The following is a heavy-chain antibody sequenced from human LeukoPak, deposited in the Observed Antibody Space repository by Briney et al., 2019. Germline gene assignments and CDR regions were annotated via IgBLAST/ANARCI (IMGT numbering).Heavy chain of an antibody. CDR2: INPDNQNT. D-gene: IGHD4-17*01. CDR1: GYTFTNNG. V-gene: IGHV1-18*04. J-gene: IGHJ6*03. Sequence: ASVKVSCKGSGYTFTNNGIIWVRQAPGQGLEWMGWINPDNQNTNYAQSFQGRLALTTDTSTSTIYMELGSLTSDDTAVYYCARVYGYYYYYMHVGGKGTTVTVSS. CDR3: ARVYGYYYYYMHV.